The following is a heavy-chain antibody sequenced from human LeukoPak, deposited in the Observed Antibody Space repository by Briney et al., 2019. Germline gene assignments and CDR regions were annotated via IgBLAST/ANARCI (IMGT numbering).Heavy chain of an antibody. CDR1: GGSFSGYY. V-gene: IGHV4-34*01. J-gene: IGHJ4*02. D-gene: IGHD2-2*01. Sequence: SETLSLTCAVYGGSFSGYYWSWIRQPPGKGLEWIGEINHSGSTNYNPSLKSRVTISVDTSKNQFSLKLSSVTAADTAVYYCARDRGGDYCSSTSCPKHTYYFDYWGQGTLVTVSS. CDR2: INHSGST. CDR3: ARDRGGDYCSSTSCPKHTYYFDY.